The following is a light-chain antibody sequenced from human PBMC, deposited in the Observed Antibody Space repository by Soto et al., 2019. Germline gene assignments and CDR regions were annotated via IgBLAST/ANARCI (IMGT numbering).Light chain of an antibody. V-gene: IGLV1-47*02. CDR2: GNT. CDR1: SSNIGRNY. J-gene: IGLJ1*01. CDR3: AAWDDSLRGYV. Sequence: QSVLSQQPSASGTPGQRVTISCSGSSSNIGRNYIYWYQQLPGTAPKLLIYGNTQRPSGVPDRFSGSKSGTSVSLAISGLRSEDEADYYCAAWDDSLRGYVFGTGTKV.